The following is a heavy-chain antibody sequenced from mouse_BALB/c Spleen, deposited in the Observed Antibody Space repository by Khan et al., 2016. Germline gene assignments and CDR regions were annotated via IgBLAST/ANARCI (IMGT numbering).Heavy chain of an antibody. D-gene: IGHD2-1*01. CDR1: SYSITSDYA. Sequence: EVQLVESGPGLVKPSQSLSLTCTVTSYSITSDYAWNWIRQFPGNKLEWMGYISYSGSTSYNPSLKSRISITRDTSKNQFFLQLNSVTTEDTATYYCAREGNRYAMDYWGQGTSVTVSS. V-gene: IGHV3-2*02. CDR2: ISYSGST. J-gene: IGHJ4*01. CDR3: AREGNRYAMDY.